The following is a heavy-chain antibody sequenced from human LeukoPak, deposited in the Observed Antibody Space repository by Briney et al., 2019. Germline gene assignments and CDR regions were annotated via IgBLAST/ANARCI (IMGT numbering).Heavy chain of an antibody. CDR2: ISSSSSDK. J-gene: IGHJ3*02. V-gene: IGHV3-21*01. CDR3: ARGGVSRIAVAGTYAFDI. CDR1: GFTLSNYG. Sequence: GGSLRLSCAASGFTLSNYGLNWVRQAPGKGLEWVSSISSSSSDKYYADSVKGRFTISRDNAKNSLYLQMNSLRAEDTAVYYCARGGVSRIAVAGTYAFDIWGQGTMVTVSS. D-gene: IGHD6-19*01.